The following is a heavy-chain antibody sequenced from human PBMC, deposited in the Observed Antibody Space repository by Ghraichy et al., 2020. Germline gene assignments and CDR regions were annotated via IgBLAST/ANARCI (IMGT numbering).Heavy chain of an antibody. J-gene: IGHJ6*02. V-gene: IGHV1-2*04. Sequence: ASVKVSCKASGYTFTGYYVHWVRQAPGQGLEWMGWINPNSGGTNYAQKFQGWVTMTRDTSISTAYMELSRLRSDDTAVYYCARDLRQWPSYGMDVWGQGTTVTVSS. CDR1: GYTFTGYY. D-gene: IGHD6-19*01. CDR3: ARDLRQWPSYGMDV. CDR2: INPNSGGT.